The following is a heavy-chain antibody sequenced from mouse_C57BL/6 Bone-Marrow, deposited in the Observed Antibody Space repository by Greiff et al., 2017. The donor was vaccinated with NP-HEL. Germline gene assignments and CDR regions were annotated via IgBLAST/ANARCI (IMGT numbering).Heavy chain of an antibody. CDR2: ISSGSSTI. V-gene: IGHV5-17*01. CDR3: LLSWYFDV. Sequence: EVKLMESGGGLVKPGGSLKLSCAASGFTFSDYGMHWVRQAPEKGLEWVAYISSGSSTIYYADTVKGRFTISRDNAKNTLFLQMTSLRSEDTAMYYCLLSWYFDVWGTGTTVTVSS. CDR1: GFTFSDYG. J-gene: IGHJ1*03.